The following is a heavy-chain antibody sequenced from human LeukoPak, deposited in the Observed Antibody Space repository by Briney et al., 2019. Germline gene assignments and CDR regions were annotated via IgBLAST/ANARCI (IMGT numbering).Heavy chain of an antibody. CDR1: GFTFSSYW. Sequence: PGGSLRLSCAASGFTFSSYWMSWVRQAPGKGLEWVAFIRYDGSNKYYADSVKGRFTISRDNSKNTLYLQMNSLRAEDTAVYYCAKDGITGTYYYDSSGYYPDYWGQGTLVTVSS. D-gene: IGHD3-22*01. CDR3: AKDGITGTYYYDSSGYYPDY. J-gene: IGHJ4*02. CDR2: IRYDGSNK. V-gene: IGHV3-30*02.